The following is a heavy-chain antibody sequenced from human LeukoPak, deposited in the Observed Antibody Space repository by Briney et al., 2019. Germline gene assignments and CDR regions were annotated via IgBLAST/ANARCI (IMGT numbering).Heavy chain of an antibody. D-gene: IGHD2-15*01. J-gene: IGHJ4*02. CDR3: ARHRGGGYEDTYYFDY. V-gene: IGHV4-4*09. CDR1: GGSISSYY. Sequence: SETLSLTCTVSGGSISSYYWSWIRQPPGKGLEWIGYIYTSGSTNYNPSLKSRVTISVDTSKNQFSLKLSSVTAADTAVYYCARHRGGGYEDTYYFDYWGQGTLVTVSS. CDR2: IYTSGST.